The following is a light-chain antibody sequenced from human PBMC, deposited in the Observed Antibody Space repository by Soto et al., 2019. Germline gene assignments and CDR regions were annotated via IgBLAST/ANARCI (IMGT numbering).Light chain of an antibody. J-gene: IGKJ1*01. CDR1: QSVLYSSNNKNY. V-gene: IGKV4-1*01. CDR2: WAS. CDR3: QQYFSFPWT. Sequence: DIVMTQSPDSLGVSLGERATINCESNQSVLYSSNNKNYLAWYQQRPGQPPNLLIYWASTRESGVPDRFSGSGSGTDFTLTISSLQAEDVAIYYCQQYFSFPWTFGQGTKVEIK.